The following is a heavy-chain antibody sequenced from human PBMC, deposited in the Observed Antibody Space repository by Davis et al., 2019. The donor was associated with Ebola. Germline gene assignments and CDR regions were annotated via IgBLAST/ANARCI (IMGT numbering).Heavy chain of an antibody. V-gene: IGHV4-59*01. CDR3: ARVLKHDYKFVGHYYYGMDV. J-gene: IGHJ6*04. CDR2: IYYSGST. D-gene: IGHD4-11*01. CDR1: GGSISSYY. Sequence: MPSETLSLTCTVSGGSISSYYWSWIRQPPGKGLEWIGYIYYSGSTNYNPSLKSRVTISVDTSKNQFSLKLSSVTAADTAVYYCARVLKHDYKFVGHYYYGMDVWGKGTTVTVSS.